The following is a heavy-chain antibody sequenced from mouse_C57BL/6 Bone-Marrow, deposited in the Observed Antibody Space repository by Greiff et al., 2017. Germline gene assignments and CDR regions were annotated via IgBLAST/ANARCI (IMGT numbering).Heavy chain of an antibody. Sequence: VQLQQSGAELARPGASVKLSCKASGYTFTSYGISWVKQRTGQGLEWIGEIYPSSGNTYYHEKFKGKATLTADKSSSTAYMELRSLTSEDSAVYFCARSGMGPRLDYWGQGTTLTVSS. J-gene: IGHJ2*01. V-gene: IGHV1-81*01. CDR2: IYPSSGNT. CDR3: ARSGMGPRLDY. CDR1: GYTFTSYG. D-gene: IGHD2-3*01.